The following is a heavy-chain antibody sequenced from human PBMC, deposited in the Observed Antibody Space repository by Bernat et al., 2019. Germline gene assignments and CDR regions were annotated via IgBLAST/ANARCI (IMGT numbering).Heavy chain of an antibody. CDR2: ISSSSSYI. Sequence: EVQLVESGGGLVKPGGSLRLSCAASGFTFSSYSMNWVRQAPGKGLEWVSYISSSSSYIYYADSVKGRFTISRDNAKNSLYLQMNSLRAEDTAVYYCAREAMPVAGRMGAFDIWGQGTMVTVSS. V-gene: IGHV3-21*05. CDR3: AREAMPVAGRMGAFDI. J-gene: IGHJ3*02. CDR1: GFTFSSYS. D-gene: IGHD6-19*01.